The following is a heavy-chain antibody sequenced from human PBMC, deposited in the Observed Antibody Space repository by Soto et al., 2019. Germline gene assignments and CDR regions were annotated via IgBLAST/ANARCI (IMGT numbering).Heavy chain of an antibody. J-gene: IGHJ3*01. V-gene: IGHV5-51*01. Sequence: GESLKISCKASGYRFISDWIGWVRQMPGKGLEWMGIMYPGDSDTRYSPSFQGRVTISADKSISTAYLQWASLKASDTAKYFCATSKGFCSGGRCYVVFDVWGQGTMVTVSS. CDR3: ATSKGFCSGGRCYVVFDV. D-gene: IGHD2-15*01. CDR1: GYRFISDW. CDR2: MYPGDSDT.